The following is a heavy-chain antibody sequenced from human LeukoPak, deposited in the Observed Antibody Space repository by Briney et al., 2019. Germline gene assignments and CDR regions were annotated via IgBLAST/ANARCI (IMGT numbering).Heavy chain of an antibody. D-gene: IGHD3-3*01. V-gene: IGHV4-59*01. CDR1: GGSISSYY. Sequence: PSETLSLTCTVSGGSISSYYWSLIRQPPGKGLEWIGYIYYSGSTNYNPSLKSRVTISVDTSKNQFSLKLSSVTAADTAVYYCARDVVGKYYDFWSGYFISSAWFDPWGQGTLVTVSS. J-gene: IGHJ5*02. CDR3: ARDVVGKYYDFWSGYFISSAWFDP. CDR2: IYYSGST.